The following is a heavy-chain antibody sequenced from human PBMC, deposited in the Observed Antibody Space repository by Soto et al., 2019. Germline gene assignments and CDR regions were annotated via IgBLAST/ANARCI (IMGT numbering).Heavy chain of an antibody. CDR3: ARVPSP. J-gene: IGHJ5*02. Sequence: QLQLQESGSGLVKPSQTLSLTCAVSGGSISSGGYSWSWIRQPPGKGLEWIGYIYHSGIPYYNPXXXXXXXXXXXXXXXXXXXXXXXXXXXXXXXXXXARVPSPWGQGTLVTVSS. D-gene: IGHD3-10*01. V-gene: IGHV4-30-2*01. CDR2: IYHSGIP. CDR1: GGSISSGGYS.